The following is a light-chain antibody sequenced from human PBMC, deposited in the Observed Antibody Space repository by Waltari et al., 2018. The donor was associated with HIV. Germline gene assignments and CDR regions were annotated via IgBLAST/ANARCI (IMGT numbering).Light chain of an antibody. CDR2: WAS. J-gene: IGKJ5*01. CDR1: QSVLYRSNNKEY. CDR3: QQRSNWPIT. V-gene: IGKV4-1*01. Sequence: DIVMTQSPDSLAVSLGERATINCKYSQSVLYRSNNKEYLAWYQQKPGQPPKLLIYWASTRESGVPDRFSGSGSGTDFTLTISSLLAEDFAVYYCQQRSNWPITFGQGTRLEIK.